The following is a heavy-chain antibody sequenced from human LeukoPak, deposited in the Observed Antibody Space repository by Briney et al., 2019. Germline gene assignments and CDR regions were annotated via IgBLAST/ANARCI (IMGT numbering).Heavy chain of an antibody. CDR3: ARHRKADTAGDY. CDR2: IYYNGNT. J-gene: IGHJ4*02. D-gene: IGHD5-18*01. CDR1: GDSISSSSYY. V-gene: IGHV4-39*01. Sequence: PSETLSLTCSVSGDSISSSSYYWSWIRQSPGKGLEWIGSIYYNGNTYYNSPLKSRLTIALDTSRNQFSLKLTSVTAADTAVYFCARHRKADTAGDYWGQGTLVTVSS.